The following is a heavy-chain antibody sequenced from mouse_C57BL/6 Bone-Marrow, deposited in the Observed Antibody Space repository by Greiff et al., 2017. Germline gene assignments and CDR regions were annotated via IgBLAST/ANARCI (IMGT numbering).Heavy chain of an antibody. Sequence: EVQGVESGPGLAKPSQTLSLTCSVTGYSITSDYWNWIRKFPGNKLEYMGYISYSGSTYYNPSLKSRISITRDTSKNQYYLQLNSVTTEDTATYYCARKAYYSNYGWAYFDYWGQGTTLTVSS. J-gene: IGHJ2*01. D-gene: IGHD2-5*01. CDR1: GYSITSDY. CDR2: ISYSGST. CDR3: ARKAYYSNYGWAYFDY. V-gene: IGHV3-8*01.